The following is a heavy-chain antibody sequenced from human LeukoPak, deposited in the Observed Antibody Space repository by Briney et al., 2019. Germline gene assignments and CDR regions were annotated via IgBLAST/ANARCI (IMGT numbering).Heavy chain of an antibody. V-gene: IGHV1-18*01. D-gene: IGHD2-2*01. J-gene: IGHJ6*03. CDR2: ISAYNGNT. Sequence: ASVTVSFTASGYTFTIYGISWVRQAPGQGLEWMGWISAYNGNTNYAQKLQGRVTMTTDTSTSTAYMELRSLRSDDTAVYYCARDLWVSTSSKGNYYYMDVWGKGTTVTVSS. CDR1: GYTFTIYG. CDR3: ARDLWVSTSSKGNYYYMDV.